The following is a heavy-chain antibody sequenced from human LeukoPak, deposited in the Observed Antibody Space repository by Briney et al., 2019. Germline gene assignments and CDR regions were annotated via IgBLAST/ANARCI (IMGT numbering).Heavy chain of an antibody. V-gene: IGHV3-21*01. D-gene: IGHD3-3*01. Sequence: GGSLRLSCAASGFTFSSYSMNWVRQAPGKGLEWVSSISSSSSYIYYADSVKGRFTISRDNAKNSLYLQMNSLRAEDTAVYYCARDQLVDFWSGLALSYYYYMDVWGKGNPGHRLL. CDR2: ISSSSSYI. CDR1: GFTFSSYS. J-gene: IGHJ6*03. CDR3: ARDQLVDFWSGLALSYYYYMDV.